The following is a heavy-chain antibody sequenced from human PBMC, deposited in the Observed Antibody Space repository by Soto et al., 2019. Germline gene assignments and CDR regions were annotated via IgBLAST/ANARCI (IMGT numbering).Heavy chain of an antibody. CDR3: ARSLWKQLDPDDAFEI. V-gene: IGHV1-46*03. CDR2: INPSGGST. D-gene: IGHD6-13*01. CDR1: GYTFTSYY. Sequence: ASVKVSCKASGYTFTSYYMHWVRQAPGQGLEWMGIINPSGGSTSYAQKFQGRVTMTRDTSTSTVYMELRSLRSDDTAVYYCARSLWKQLDPDDAFEIWGQGTMVTVSS. J-gene: IGHJ3*02.